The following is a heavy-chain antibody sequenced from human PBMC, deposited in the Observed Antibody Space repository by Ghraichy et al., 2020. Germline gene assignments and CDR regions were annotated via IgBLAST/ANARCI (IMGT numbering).Heavy chain of an antibody. Sequence: GGSLRLSCAGSGFTFSNYAMSWVRQVPGKGLEWVSVMSGDGATTYYADSMKGRFTISRDNSKNTLYLQMNSLRAEDTALYYCAKDHPNSGWYDFDSWGQGTLVTVSS. J-gene: IGHJ4*02. CDR3: AKDHPNSGWYDFDS. D-gene: IGHD6-19*01. CDR1: GFTFSNYA. V-gene: IGHV3-23*01. CDR2: MSGDGATT.